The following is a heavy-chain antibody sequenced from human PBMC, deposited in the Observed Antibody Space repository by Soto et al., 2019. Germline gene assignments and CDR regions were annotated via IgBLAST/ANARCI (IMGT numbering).Heavy chain of an antibody. CDR1: GFAFSGDS. J-gene: IGHJ6*02. V-gene: IGHV3-48*02. CDR3: ARDPPAYYYGMDV. Sequence: HPGGSLRQCVASGGFAFSGDSMIWVRQAPGKGLEWVSYISSSSSTIYYADSVKGRFTISRDNAKNSLYLQMNSLRDEDTAVYYCARDPPAYYYGMDVWGQGTTVTVSS. CDR2: ISSSSSTI.